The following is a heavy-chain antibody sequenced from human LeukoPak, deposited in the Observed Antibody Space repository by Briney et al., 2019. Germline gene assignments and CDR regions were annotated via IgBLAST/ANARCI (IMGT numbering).Heavy chain of an antibody. V-gene: IGHV3-7*01. CDR3: ARDAHYYDSSGYYHGGFDY. J-gene: IGHJ4*02. D-gene: IGHD3-22*01. CDR2: IKQDGSEK. Sequence: GGSLRLSCAASGFTFSSYWMSWVRQAPGKGLEWVANIKQDGSEKYYVDSVKGRFTISRDNAKNSLYLQMNSLRAEDTAVYYCARDAHYYDSSGYYHGGFDYWGQGTLVTVSS. CDR1: GFTFSSYW.